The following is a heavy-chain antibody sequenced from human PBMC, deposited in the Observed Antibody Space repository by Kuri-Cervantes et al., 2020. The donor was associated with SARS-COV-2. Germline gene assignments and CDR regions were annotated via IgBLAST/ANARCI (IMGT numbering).Heavy chain of an antibody. V-gene: IGHV3-30*03. Sequence: GGSLRLSCAASGFTFSSYGMHWVRQAPGKGLEWVAVISYDGSNKYYADSVKGRFTISRDDSKNTAYLQMNSLKTEDTAVYYCTIDYSNFSYWGQGTLVTGSS. CDR2: ISYDGSNK. CDR1: GFTFSSYG. J-gene: IGHJ4*02. CDR3: TIDYSNFSY. D-gene: IGHD4-11*01.